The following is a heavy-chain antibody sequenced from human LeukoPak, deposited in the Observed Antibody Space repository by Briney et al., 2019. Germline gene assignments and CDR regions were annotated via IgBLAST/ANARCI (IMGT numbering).Heavy chain of an antibody. D-gene: IGHD3-22*01. Sequence: GGSLRLSCAASGFSFSIYGMHWVRRAPGKGLEWVALIWYDESNKYYADSVKGRFTISRDNSKNTLYLQMNSLRAEDTAVYYCAKHYDSSGYYFDYWGQGTLVTVSS. CDR3: AKHYDSSGYYFDY. CDR2: IWYDESNK. J-gene: IGHJ4*02. CDR1: GFSFSIYG. V-gene: IGHV3-33*06.